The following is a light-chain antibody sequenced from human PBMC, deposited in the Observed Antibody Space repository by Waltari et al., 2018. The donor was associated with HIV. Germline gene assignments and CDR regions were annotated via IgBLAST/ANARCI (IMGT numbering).Light chain of an antibody. Sequence: DVVVTQSPDSLAVSLGETATLSCKSRQSLLYNSNNKNYLAWYQQKPGQRPKLLIYWASTLESGVPDRFSGSGSGTDFTLTISRLQAEDVALYYCQQYYGIPYTFGQGTKLEIK. CDR2: WAS. CDR1: QSLLYNSNNKNY. CDR3: QQYYGIPYT. J-gene: IGKJ2*01. V-gene: IGKV4-1*01.